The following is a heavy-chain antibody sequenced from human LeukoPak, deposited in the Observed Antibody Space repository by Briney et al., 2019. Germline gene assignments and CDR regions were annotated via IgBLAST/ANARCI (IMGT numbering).Heavy chain of an antibody. CDR2: INIDGSST. V-gene: IGHV3-74*01. CDR3: ARGGDSGSYCNY. CDR1: GFTFSSYW. Sequence: HPGGSLRLSCAAPGFTFSSYWMHWVRQAPGKGLVWVSRINIDGSSTSYADSVKGRFAISRDNAKNTLYLQMNSLRAEDTAVYYCARGGDSGSYCNYWGQGTLVTVSS. J-gene: IGHJ4*02. D-gene: IGHD3-10*01.